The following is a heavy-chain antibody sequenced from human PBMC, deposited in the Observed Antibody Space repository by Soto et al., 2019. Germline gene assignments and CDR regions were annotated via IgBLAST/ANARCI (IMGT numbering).Heavy chain of an antibody. D-gene: IGHD1-1*01. CDR3: ARDNTGLDY. Sequence: QVHLVQSGAEVKKPGSSVKVSCKASGGAFTSYSFHWVRQAPGQGLEWMGGIIPMSGTTNYALKFQGRVTMTADVPTNPAYIELSSQRSEDTAIYYCARDNTGLDYWGQGTLVTDSS. V-gene: IGHV1-69*12. CDR1: GGAFTSYS. CDR2: IIPMSGTT. J-gene: IGHJ4*02.